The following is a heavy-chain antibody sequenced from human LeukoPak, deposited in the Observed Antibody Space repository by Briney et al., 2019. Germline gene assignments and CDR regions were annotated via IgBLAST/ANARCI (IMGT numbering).Heavy chain of an antibody. CDR3: ARVAAAADTVSGMDV. D-gene: IGHD6-13*01. CDR2: IYHSGST. V-gene: IGHV4-4*02. Sequence: SETLSLTCSVSGGSISSSNWWSWVRQPPGKGLEWIGEIYHSGSTNYNPSLKSRVTISVDKSKNQFSLKLSSVTAADTAVYYCARVAAAADTVSGMDVWGQGTTVTVSS. J-gene: IGHJ6*02. CDR1: GGSISSSNW.